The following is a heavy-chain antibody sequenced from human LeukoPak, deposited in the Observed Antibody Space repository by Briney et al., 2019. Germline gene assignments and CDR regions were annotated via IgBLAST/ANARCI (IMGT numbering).Heavy chain of an antibody. V-gene: IGHV3-23*01. D-gene: IGHD6-19*01. CDR3: AKGSGRYV. J-gene: IGHJ4*02. CDR1: GFTFSSSS. Sequence: PGGPLRLSCAASGFTFSSSSMSWVRQAPGKGLEWVSVISGSGGSTDYADSVKGRFTISRDNSKNTLYLQMNSLRAEDTAVYYCAKGSGRYVWGQGTLVTVSS. CDR2: ISGSGGST.